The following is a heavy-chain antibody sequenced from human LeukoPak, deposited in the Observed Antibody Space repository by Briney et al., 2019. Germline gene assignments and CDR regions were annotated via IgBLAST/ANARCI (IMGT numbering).Heavy chain of an antibody. CDR3: ARGVESSGWFTDNHWFDP. D-gene: IGHD6-19*01. J-gene: IGHJ5*02. CDR1: GGSISSYY. Sequence: SETLSLTCTVSGGSISSYYWSWIRQPPGKGLEWIGYICYSGSTNYNPSLKSRVTISVDTSKNQFSLKLSSVTAADTAVYYCARGVESSGWFTDNHWFDPWGQGTLVTVSS. CDR2: ICYSGST. V-gene: IGHV4-59*01.